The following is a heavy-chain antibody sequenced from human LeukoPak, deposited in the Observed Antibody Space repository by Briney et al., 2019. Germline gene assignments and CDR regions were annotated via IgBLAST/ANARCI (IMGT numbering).Heavy chain of an antibody. D-gene: IGHD6-19*01. Sequence: GGSLRLSCAASGFAFSSYWMTWVRQAPGKGLEGVANIKPDGSGKNYVDSVKGRFTISRDNAKSSLYLQMKGLRVEDTAVYYCSSQPAVLDLDCWGQGTLVTVSS. CDR2: IKPDGSGK. CDR1: GFAFSSYW. V-gene: IGHV3-7*01. CDR3: SSQPAVLDLDC. J-gene: IGHJ4*02.